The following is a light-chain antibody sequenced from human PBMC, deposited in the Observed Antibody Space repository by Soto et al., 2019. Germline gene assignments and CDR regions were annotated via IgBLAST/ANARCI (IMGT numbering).Light chain of an antibody. V-gene: IGLV2-14*01. CDR2: EVS. CDR3: SSHTSSSTIYV. J-gene: IGLJ1*01. Sequence: QSVLTQPASVSGSPGQSITISCTGTSKDIGAYNYVSWYQQHPGKAPKLMIYEVSNRPSGVSNRFSGSKSGNTASLSIAGLQAEDEADYHCSSHTSSSTIYVFGSGTKLTVL. CDR1: SKDIGAYNY.